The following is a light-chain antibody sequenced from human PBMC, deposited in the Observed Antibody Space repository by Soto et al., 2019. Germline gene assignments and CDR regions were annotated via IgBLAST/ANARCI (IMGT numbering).Light chain of an antibody. J-gene: IGLJ2*01. CDR3: CSYTHSSSLT. CDR2: DVH. CDR1: SNDISTYNY. Sequence: QSVLTQPASVSGSPGQSITISCIGTSNDISTYNYVSWYLHHPSQPPQLLIYDVHNRPSGISALFSGSNSGNTAALTISGLQPDDTALDYCCSYTHSSSLTFGGGTKLTVL. V-gene: IGLV2-14*01.